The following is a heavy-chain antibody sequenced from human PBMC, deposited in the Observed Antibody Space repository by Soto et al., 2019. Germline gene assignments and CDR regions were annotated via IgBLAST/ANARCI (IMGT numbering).Heavy chain of an antibody. CDR3: GKQPHPRSYDFGAYDPDAFDF. V-gene: IGHV3-48*02. Sequence: EVQLVESGGGLEQPGGSLRLSCTASGFTFSSHSMNWVRQAPGKGLEWVSYISSSSTTIYYADSVKGRFTISRDNVNNSLFLQMNSLGDDDTAVYYCGKQPHPRSYDFGAYDPDAFDFWGQGTLVTVSS. J-gene: IGHJ4*02. CDR2: ISSSSTTI. CDR1: GFTFSSHS. D-gene: IGHD4-17*01.